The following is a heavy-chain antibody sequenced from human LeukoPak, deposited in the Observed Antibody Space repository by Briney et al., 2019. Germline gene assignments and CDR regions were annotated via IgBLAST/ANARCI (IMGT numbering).Heavy chain of an antibody. J-gene: IGHJ3*02. CDR1: GGSISSGSYY. Sequence: PSETLSLTCTVSGGSISSGSYYWGWIRQPPGKGLEWIGSIYYSGSTYYNPSLKSRVTISVDTSKNQFSLKLSSVTAADTAVYYCASRGGWGLLEPDAFDIWGQGTMVTVSS. D-gene: IGHD1-26*01. CDR2: IYYSGST. V-gene: IGHV4-39*01. CDR3: ASRGGWGLLEPDAFDI.